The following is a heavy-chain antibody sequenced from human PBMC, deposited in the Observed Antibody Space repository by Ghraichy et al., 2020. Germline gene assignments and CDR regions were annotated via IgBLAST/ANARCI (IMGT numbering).Heavy chain of an antibody. CDR3: AKAPDSAMVDNYFDY. V-gene: IGHV3-9*01. CDR1: RFNFDNYA. CDR2: ISLNGGRI. D-gene: IGHD5-18*01. J-gene: IGHJ4*02. Sequence: GGSLRLSCAASRFNFDNYAMHWVRQAPGKGLEWVSGISLNGGRIAYADSVRGRFTVSRDNAKNSLYVQMNSLKTEDTAFYYCAKAPDSAMVDNYFDYWGPGTMVTVSS.